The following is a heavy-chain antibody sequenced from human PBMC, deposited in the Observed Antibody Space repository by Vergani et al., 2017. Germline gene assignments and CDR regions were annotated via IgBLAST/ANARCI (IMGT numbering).Heavy chain of an antibody. V-gene: IGHV4-4*07. J-gene: IGHJ4*02. Sequence: QVQLQESGPGLVKPSETLSLICTVSGGSISSYYWSWIRQPAGTGLEWIGRIYTSRSNNYNPSLKSRVTMSVDTSKNHFSLKLSSVTAADTAVYYCAREGHYYDSSGYPDYWGQGTLVTVSS. D-gene: IGHD3-22*01. CDR2: IYTSRSN. CDR3: AREGHYYDSSGYPDY. CDR1: GGSISSYY.